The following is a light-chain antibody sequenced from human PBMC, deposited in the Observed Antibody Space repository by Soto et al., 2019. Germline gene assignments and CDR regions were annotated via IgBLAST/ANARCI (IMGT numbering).Light chain of an antibody. CDR1: QSVGSN. V-gene: IGKV3-15*01. J-gene: IGKJ3*01. Sequence: EIVMTQSPATLSVSPGERATLSCRAGQSVGSNLAWYQQKRGQAPRLLSYGTSTRATGIPARLNGSGSVTQFTITISSLQSEDFAIYYSHQYDNWPRFTFGPETKVDIK. CDR3: HQYDNWPRFT. CDR2: GTS.